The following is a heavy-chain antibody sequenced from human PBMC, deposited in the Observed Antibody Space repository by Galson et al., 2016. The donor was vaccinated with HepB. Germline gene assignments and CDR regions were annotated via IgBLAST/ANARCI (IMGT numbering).Heavy chain of an antibody. CDR3: ARNLGAITWG. CDR2: IYSGGNT. V-gene: IGHV3-66*01. Sequence: SLRLSCAASGFTVGNNYMSWVRQAPGKGLEWVSLIYSGGNTLYADSVQGRFSISRDNSKKTLYLQMNSLSAEATAVYYFARNLGAITWGWGQGTLVTVAS. CDR1: GFTVGNNY. D-gene: IGHD7-27*01. J-gene: IGHJ4*02.